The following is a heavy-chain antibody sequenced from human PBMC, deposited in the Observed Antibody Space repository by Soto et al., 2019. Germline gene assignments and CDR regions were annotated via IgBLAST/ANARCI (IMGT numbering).Heavy chain of an antibody. Sequence: SQTLSLTCAISGDSVSSNSAAWNWIRQSPSRGLEWLGRTYYRSKWYNDYAVSVKSRITINPDTSKNQFSLQLNSVTPEDTAVYYCARDQFLEWLSPGYYYYYMDVWGKGTTVTVSS. V-gene: IGHV6-1*01. D-gene: IGHD3-3*01. CDR2: TYYRSKWYN. CDR3: ARDQFLEWLSPGYYYYYMDV. J-gene: IGHJ6*03. CDR1: GDSVSSNSAA.